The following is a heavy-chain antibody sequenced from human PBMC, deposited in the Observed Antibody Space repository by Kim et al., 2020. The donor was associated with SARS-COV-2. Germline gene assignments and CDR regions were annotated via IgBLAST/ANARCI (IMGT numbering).Heavy chain of an antibody. CDR1: GGSISSYY. D-gene: IGHD3-10*01. J-gene: IGHJ4*02. V-gene: IGHV4-59*13. CDR2: IYYSGST. Sequence: SETLSLTCTVSGGSISSYYWSWIRQPPGKGLEWIGYIYYSGSTNYNPSLKSRITISIDTSKNQSSLKLSSVTAADTAVYYCGRLSGSGDEYWGQGTLVTVSS. CDR3: GRLSGSGDEY.